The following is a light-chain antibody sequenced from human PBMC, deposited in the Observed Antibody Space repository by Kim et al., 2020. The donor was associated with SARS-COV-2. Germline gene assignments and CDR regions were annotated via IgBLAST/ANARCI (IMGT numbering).Light chain of an antibody. CDR2: GAS. CDR3: QQYGSSYT. J-gene: IGKJ2*01. CDR1: QRVSSSY. V-gene: IGKV3-20*01. Sequence: SFAPGERATLSCRASQRVSSSYLACYQQKPGQAPRRLIYGASSRATGIPDRFSGSGSGTDFTLTISRLEPEDFAVYYCQQYGSSYTFGQGTKLEIK.